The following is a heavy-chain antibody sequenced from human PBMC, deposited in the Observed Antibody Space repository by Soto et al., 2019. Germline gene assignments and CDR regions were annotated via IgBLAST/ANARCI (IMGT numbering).Heavy chain of an antibody. V-gene: IGHV3-30*03. CDR3: ASVQGYYYDSSGYYWDY. J-gene: IGHJ4*02. CDR1: GFTFSSYG. Sequence: PGGSLRLSCAASGFTFSSYGMHWVRQAPGKGLEWVEVISYDGSNKFYADSVKGRFTISRDNSKNTLYLQMNSLRAEDTAVFYCASVQGYYYDSSGYYWDYWGQGTLVTVSS. CDR2: ISYDGSNK. D-gene: IGHD3-22*01.